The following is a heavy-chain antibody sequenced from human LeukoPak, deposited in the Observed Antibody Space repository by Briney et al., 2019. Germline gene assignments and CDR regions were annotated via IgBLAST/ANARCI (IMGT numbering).Heavy chain of an antibody. Sequence: GGSLRLSCAASGFTFSSYGMHWVRQAPGKGLEWVAFIRYDGSNKYYADSVKGRVTISRDNSKNTLYLQMNSLRAEDTAVYYCAITKPNSSGRTNYFDYWGQGTLVTVSS. CDR1: GFTFSSYG. CDR2: IRYDGSNK. J-gene: IGHJ4*02. D-gene: IGHD6-19*01. V-gene: IGHV3-30*02. CDR3: AITKPNSSGRTNYFDY.